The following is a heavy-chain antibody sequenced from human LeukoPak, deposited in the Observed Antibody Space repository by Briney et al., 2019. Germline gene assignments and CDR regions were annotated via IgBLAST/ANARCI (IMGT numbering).Heavy chain of an antibody. CDR1: GFTFSSYS. D-gene: IGHD4-17*01. J-gene: IGHJ6*02. V-gene: IGHV3-48*04. CDR3: ARGGRTTWHGMDV. Sequence: GGSLRLSCAASGFTFSSYSMNWVRQAPGKGLEWVSYISSSSSTIYYADSVKGRFTISRDNAKNSLYLQMNSLRAEDTAVYYCARGGRTTWHGMDVWGQGTTVTVSS. CDR2: ISSSSSTI.